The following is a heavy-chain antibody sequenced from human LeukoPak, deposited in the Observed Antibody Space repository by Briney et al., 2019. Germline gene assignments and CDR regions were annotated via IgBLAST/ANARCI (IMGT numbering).Heavy chain of an antibody. CDR1: GFTFSSYW. V-gene: IGHV3-7*04. Sequence: GGSLRLSCAASGFTFSSYWMSWVRQAPGKGLEWVANIKQDGSDKYYVDSVKGRFTISRDNAKNSLYLQVNSLRAEDTALYYCARDRWAADGRGDYYYYGMDVWGQGTTVTVSS. J-gene: IGHJ6*02. CDR2: IKQDGSDK. D-gene: IGHD6-13*01. CDR3: ARDRWAADGRGDYYYYGMDV.